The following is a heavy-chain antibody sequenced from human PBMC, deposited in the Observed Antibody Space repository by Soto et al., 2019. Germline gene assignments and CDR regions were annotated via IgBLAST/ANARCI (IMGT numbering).Heavy chain of an antibody. CDR1: GGSISSGGYS. CDR3: ARGRDYYGSGSALWHFDY. J-gene: IGHJ4*02. Sequence: SETLSLTCAVSGGSISSGGYSWSWIRQPPGKGLEWIGYIYHSGSTYYNPSLKSRVTISVDRSKNQFSLKLSSVTAADTAVYYCARGRDYYGSGSALWHFDYWGQGTLVTVSS. D-gene: IGHD3-10*01. CDR2: IYHSGST. V-gene: IGHV4-30-2*01.